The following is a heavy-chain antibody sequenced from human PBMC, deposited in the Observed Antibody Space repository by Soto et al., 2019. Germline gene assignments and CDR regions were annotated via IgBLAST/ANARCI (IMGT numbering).Heavy chain of an antibody. CDR2: ISGSGGST. D-gene: IGHD3-9*01. J-gene: IGHJ5*02. CDR1: GFTFSSYA. Sequence: EVQLLESGGGLVQPGGSLRLSCAASGFTFSSYAMSWVRQAPGKGLEWVSAISGSGGSTYYADSVKGRFTISRDNSKNTLYLQMNSLRAEDTAVYYCAKDVHPNFRYFEWLSPGFDPWGQGTLVTVSS. V-gene: IGHV3-23*01. CDR3: AKDVHPNFRYFEWLSPGFDP.